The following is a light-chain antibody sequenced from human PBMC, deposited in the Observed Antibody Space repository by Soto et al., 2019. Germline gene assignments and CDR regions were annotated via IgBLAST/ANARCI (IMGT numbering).Light chain of an antibody. CDR3: FSFPTDWTHV. CDR2: EVS. CDR1: SSDIGAYNY. Sequence: QPVLAQPASVSGSPGQSITISCTGSSSDIGAYNYVSWLQQYPGKAPKLIISEVSNRPSGVSNRFSGSKSDTATSLTIPGLQTDDEADYFCFSFPTDWTHVVGTGTKVTVL. J-gene: IGLJ1*01. V-gene: IGLV2-14*01.